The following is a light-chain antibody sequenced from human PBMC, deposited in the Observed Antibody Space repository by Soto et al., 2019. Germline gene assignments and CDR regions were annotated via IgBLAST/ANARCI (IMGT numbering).Light chain of an antibody. CDR2: GHN. Sequence: QSELTQPPSVSGAPGQRVTISCTGSYSNIGAGYEVHWYQQVPGTAPKLLVSGHNNRPSGVPDRFFGSKSGSSASLTIIGLQAEDEADYYCSSYTGSSTRVFGGGTKLTVL. J-gene: IGLJ2*01. V-gene: IGLV1-40*01. CDR3: SSYTGSSTRV. CDR1: YSNIGAGYE.